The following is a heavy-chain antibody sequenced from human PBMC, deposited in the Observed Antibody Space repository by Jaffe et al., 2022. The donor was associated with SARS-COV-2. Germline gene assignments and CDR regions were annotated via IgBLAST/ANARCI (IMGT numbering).Heavy chain of an antibody. CDR2: IYYSGST. CDR3: ARHIAPLYYYYMDV. Sequence: LQLQESGPGLVKPSETLSLTCTVSGGSISSSSYSWGWVRQPPGKGLQWIAIIYYSGSTYYNPSLKSRVTISADTSKNQFSLRLRSMTAADTAVYYCARHIAPLYYYYMDVWGKGTTVTVSS. CDR1: GGSISSSSYS. D-gene: IGHD6-13*01. V-gene: IGHV4-39*01. J-gene: IGHJ6*03.